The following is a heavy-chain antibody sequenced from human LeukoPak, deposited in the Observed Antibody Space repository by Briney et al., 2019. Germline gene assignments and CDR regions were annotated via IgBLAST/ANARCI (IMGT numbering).Heavy chain of an antibody. D-gene: IGHD2-15*01. CDR1: GYIFTSYA. J-gene: IGHJ5*02. CDR3: ARDTMGAASDP. CDR2: ISTYNGDT. Sequence: GASVKVSCNTSGYIFTSYAISWVRQAPGQGLEWMGWISTYNGDTNYAQKFQGRVTVTTDTSTSTAYMDLRSLRSDDTAVYYCARDTMGAASDPWGQGTLVIVSS. V-gene: IGHV1-18*01.